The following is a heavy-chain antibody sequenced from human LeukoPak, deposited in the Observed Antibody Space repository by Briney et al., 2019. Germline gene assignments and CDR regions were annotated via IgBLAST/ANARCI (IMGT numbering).Heavy chain of an antibody. CDR3: ARLVAGPYYFDY. CDR2: IYHSGIT. D-gene: IGHD2-21*01. Sequence: IGYIYHSGITNYNPSLKSRVTISVDTSKNQFSLKLNSVTAADTAVYYCARLVAGPYYFDYWGQGTLVTVSS. V-gene: IGHV4-59*08. J-gene: IGHJ4*02.